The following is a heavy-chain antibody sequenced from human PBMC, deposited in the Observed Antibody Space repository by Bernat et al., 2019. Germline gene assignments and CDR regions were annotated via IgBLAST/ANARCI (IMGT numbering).Heavy chain of an antibody. CDR1: GFTFSDYY. CDR3: AGGTATSAPYMDV. Sequence: QVQLVESGGGLVKPGGSLRLSCAASGFTFSDYYMSWIRQAPGKGLDWVSYISSSSSYTNYADSVKGRFTISRDNAKNSLYLKMNSLRAEDTAVYYCAGGTATSAPYMDVWGKGTTVTVSS. V-gene: IGHV3-11*05. CDR2: ISSSSSYT. J-gene: IGHJ6*03.